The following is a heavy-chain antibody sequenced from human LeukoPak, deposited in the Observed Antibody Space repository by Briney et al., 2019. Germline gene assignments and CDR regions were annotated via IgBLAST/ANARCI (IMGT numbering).Heavy chain of an antibody. CDR3: AKRGVVIRVILGGFHKEAYYFDS. V-gene: IGHV3-23*01. CDR2: ISWSGGGT. J-gene: IGHJ4*02. D-gene: IGHD3-22*01. CDR1: GITLSNYA. Sequence: GGSLRLSCAVSGITLSNYAMSWLRQAPGKGLEGVAGISWSGGGTHYADSVKGRFTISRDNPKNTLYLQMNNLRARDTAVYFCAKRGVVIRVILGGFHKEAYYFDSWGQGALVTVSS.